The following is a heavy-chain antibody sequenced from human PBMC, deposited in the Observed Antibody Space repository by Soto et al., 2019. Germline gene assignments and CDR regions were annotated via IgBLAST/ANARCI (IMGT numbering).Heavy chain of an antibody. Sequence: GGSLRLSCAASGFTVSSKYMNWVRQAPGKGLEWVSIVWSAGLTYYADSVRGRFTISRDISKNILFLQMNNLRAEDSAIYYCARELPPDLWGQGTLVTVSS. CDR3: ARELPPDL. CDR1: GFTVSSKY. D-gene: IGHD2-15*01. V-gene: IGHV3-53*01. CDR2: VWSAGLT. J-gene: IGHJ5*02.